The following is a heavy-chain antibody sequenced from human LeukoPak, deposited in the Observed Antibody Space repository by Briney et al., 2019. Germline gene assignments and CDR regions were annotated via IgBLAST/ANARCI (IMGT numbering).Heavy chain of an antibody. CDR2: ISGSGGST. CDR1: GFTFSSYA. Sequence: GGSLRLSCAASGFTFSSYAMSWGRQAPRKGLEWVSAISGSGGSTYYADSVKGRFTISRDNSKNTLYLQMNSLRAEDTAVYYCAKGIMSGWSFDYWGQGTLVTVSS. V-gene: IGHV3-23*01. D-gene: IGHD6-19*01. CDR3: AKGIMSGWSFDY. J-gene: IGHJ4*02.